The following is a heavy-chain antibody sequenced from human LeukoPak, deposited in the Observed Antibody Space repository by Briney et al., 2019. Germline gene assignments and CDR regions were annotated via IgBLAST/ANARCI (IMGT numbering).Heavy chain of an antibody. V-gene: IGHV4-38-2*02. CDR3: ARARGYLLPAAIGLIEH. J-gene: IGHJ4*02. CDR2: IYHSGSA. Sequence: RASETLSLTCTVSGYSISSGCYWGWIRQPPGKGLEWIGSIYHSGSAYYNPSLKSRVTISMDTSNNHFSLKLSSVTAADTAVYFCARARGYLLPAAIGLIEHWGQGTLVTVSS. D-gene: IGHD2-2*02. CDR1: GYSISSGCY.